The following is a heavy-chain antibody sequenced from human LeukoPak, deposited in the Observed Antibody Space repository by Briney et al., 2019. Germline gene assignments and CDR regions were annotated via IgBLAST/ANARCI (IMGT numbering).Heavy chain of an antibody. V-gene: IGHV3-21*01. CDR1: GFTFSSYS. D-gene: IGHD3-22*01. CDR2: ISSSSSYI. CDR3: ARDQYYYDSSGGY. J-gene: IGHJ4*02. Sequence: GGSLRLSCAASGFTFSSYSMNWVRQAPGKGLEWVSSISSSSSYIYYADSVKGRFTISRDNAKNSLYLQMNSLRAEDTAVYYCARDQYYYDSSGGYWGQGTLVTVSS.